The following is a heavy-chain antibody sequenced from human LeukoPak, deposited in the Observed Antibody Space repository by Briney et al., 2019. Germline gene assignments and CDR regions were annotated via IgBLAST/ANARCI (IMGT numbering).Heavy chain of an antibody. D-gene: IGHD6-13*01. CDR1: GGSVSVGTYY. Sequence: PSETLSLTCTVSGGSVSVGTYYWSWIRQPPGKGLEWIGYIYYSGSINYNPSLKSRVTISVDTSKNQFSLKLSSVTAADTAVYFCARHSPAAGTSTAMDVWGQGTTVTVSS. J-gene: IGHJ6*02. CDR2: IYYSGSI. CDR3: ARHSPAAGTSTAMDV. V-gene: IGHV4-61*01.